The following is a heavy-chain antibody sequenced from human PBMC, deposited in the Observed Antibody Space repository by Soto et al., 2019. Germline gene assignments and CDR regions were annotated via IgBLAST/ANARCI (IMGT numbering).Heavy chain of an antibody. Sequence: QVQLQESGPGLVKPSETLSLTCTVSGGSISLERFYWTWIRQPPGKGLEWIGYVSHTGATNYNPSLKSRVDITVDTSRNQCSLKLRSLTAADTAVYFCARAVSSAHINYYAFWGQGTLVSVSA. CDR1: GGSISLERFY. CDR2: VSHTGAT. V-gene: IGHV4-61*01. CDR3: ARAVSSAHINYYAF. J-gene: IGHJ4*02.